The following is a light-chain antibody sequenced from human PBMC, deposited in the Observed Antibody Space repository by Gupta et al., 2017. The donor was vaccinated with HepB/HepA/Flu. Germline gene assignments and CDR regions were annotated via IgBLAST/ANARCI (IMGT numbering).Light chain of an antibody. Sequence: SYELPQPPSVSVSPGQTASITCSGDKLGDKYACWYQQKPGQSPVLVIYQDSKRPSGIPERFSGSNSGNTATLTISGTQARDEADYYCQAWDSRRVVFGGGTKLTVL. V-gene: IGLV3-1*01. J-gene: IGLJ2*01. CDR3: QAWDSRRVV. CDR2: QDS. CDR1: KLGDKY.